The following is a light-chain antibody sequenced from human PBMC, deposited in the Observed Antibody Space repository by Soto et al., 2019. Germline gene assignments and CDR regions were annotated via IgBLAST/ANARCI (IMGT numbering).Light chain of an antibody. CDR3: QQFNSL. Sequence: DIQMTQSPSTMSASVGDRVTITCRASQSIDSWLAWYQQKPGKAPKLLIYDASSLEKGIPSRFSGRGSGTHFILTINNLQPEDFATYYCQQFNSLFGQGTRLEIK. J-gene: IGKJ5*01. CDR1: QSIDSW. V-gene: IGKV1-5*01. CDR2: DAS.